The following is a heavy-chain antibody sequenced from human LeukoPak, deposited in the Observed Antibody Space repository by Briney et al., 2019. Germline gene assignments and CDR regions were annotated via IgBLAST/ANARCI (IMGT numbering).Heavy chain of an antibody. Sequence: GSLRLSCAASGFSFSDYATSWVRQAPGKGLEWVSGISGSAGTSYHADSVKGRFTISRDNSKNTLYLQMNSLRVEDTAVYYCARDRGVTPRRNYFDHWGQGSLVAVSS. V-gene: IGHV3-23*01. CDR2: ISGSAGTS. J-gene: IGHJ4*02. D-gene: IGHD2-8*01. CDR1: GFSFSDYA. CDR3: ARDRGVTPRRNYFDH.